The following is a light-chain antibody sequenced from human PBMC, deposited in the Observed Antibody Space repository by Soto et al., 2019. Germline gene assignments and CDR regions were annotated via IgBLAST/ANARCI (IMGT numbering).Light chain of an antibody. Sequence: EIVLTQSPATLSLSPGERATLSCRASQSVKTFLVWYQQRPGQAPRLLIYDASNRAPGIPARFSGSGSGTEFTLTVSSLQSEDFAVYYCQQYIKWPITFGQGTRLEIK. CDR3: QQYIKWPIT. V-gene: IGKV3-11*01. CDR2: DAS. J-gene: IGKJ5*01. CDR1: QSVKTF.